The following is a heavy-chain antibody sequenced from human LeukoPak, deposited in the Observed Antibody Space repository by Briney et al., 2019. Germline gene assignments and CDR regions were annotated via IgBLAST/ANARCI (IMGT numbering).Heavy chain of an antibody. CDR3: ARDSDGYNLMGPYDY. CDR2: IIPIFGTA. Sequence: SVKVSCKASGGTFSSYAISWLRQAPGQGLEWMGGIIPIFGTANYAQKFQGRVTITADESTSTAYMELSSLRSEDTAVYYCARDSDGYNLMGPYDYWGQGTLVTVSS. V-gene: IGHV1-69*13. J-gene: IGHJ4*02. D-gene: IGHD5-24*01. CDR1: GGTFSSYA.